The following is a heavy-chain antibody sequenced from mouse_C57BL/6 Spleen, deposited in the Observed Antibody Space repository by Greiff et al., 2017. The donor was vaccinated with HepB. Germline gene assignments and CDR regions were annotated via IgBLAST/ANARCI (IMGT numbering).Heavy chain of an antibody. Sequence: VQGVESGPGLVQPSQSLSITCTVSGFSLTSYGVHWVRQSPGKGLEWLGVIWSGGSTDYNAAFISRLSISKDNSKSQVFFKMNSLQADDTAIYYCARKGYGSSYGAMDYWGQGTSVTVSS. CDR3: ARKGYGSSYGAMDY. CDR1: GFSLTSYG. J-gene: IGHJ4*01. V-gene: IGHV2-2*01. D-gene: IGHD1-1*01. CDR2: IWSGGST.